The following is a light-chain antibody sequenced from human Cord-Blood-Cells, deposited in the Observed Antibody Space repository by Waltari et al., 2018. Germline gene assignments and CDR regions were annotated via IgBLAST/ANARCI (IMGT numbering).Light chain of an antibody. CDR1: QSVSSN. J-gene: IGKJ2*01. V-gene: IGKV3-15*01. CDR3: QQYNNWYT. CDR2: GAS. Sequence: EIVMTQSPAPLSVSPGDRATLSCRASQSVSSNLAWYQQKPGQAPRLLIYGASTRATGIPARFSGRGSGTEFTLTISSLQSEDFSVYYCQQYNNWYTFGQGTKLEIK.